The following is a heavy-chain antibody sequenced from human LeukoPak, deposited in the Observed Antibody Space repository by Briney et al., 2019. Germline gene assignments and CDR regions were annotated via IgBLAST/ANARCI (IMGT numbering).Heavy chain of an antibody. V-gene: IGHV4-39*01. D-gene: IGHD3-10*01. J-gene: IGHJ5*02. CDR2: IDYSGST. CDR1: GGSISSSSYY. Sequence: SETLSLTCTVSGGSISSSSYYWGWIRQPPGKGLEWIGSIDYSGSTYYNPSLKSRVTISVDTSMNQFSLKLSSVTVADTAVYYCARNPGSFYNNNCFDPWGQGTLVTVSS. CDR3: ARNPGSFYNNNCFDP.